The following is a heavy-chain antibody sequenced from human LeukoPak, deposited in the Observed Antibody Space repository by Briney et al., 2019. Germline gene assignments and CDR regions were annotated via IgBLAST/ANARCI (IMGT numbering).Heavy chain of an antibody. CDR1: GYTFTSYA. J-gene: IGHJ4*02. CDR2: ISPSGGNA. V-gene: IGHV1-46*01. D-gene: IGHD5-12*01. Sequence: GASVKVPCKASGYTFTSYAVNWVRQAPGQGLEWMGIISPSGGNANYAQKFQGGVTMTRDTSTSTVYMELSGLRSEDTAVYYCARGWEMASKAPFDYWGQGTLVTVSS. CDR3: ARGWEMASKAPFDY.